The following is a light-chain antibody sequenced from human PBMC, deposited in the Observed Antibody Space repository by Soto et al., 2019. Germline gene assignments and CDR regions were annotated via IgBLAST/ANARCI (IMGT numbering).Light chain of an antibody. J-gene: IGKJ5*01. CDR1: QSISSY. CDR2: AAS. CDR3: QQNYSSPIT. Sequence: DTQMNQSPSSLSASVGDSIAITCRASQSISSYLNWYQQKPGKAPKLLISAASILQSGVPSRFSGSGSGTDFTLTISNLQHEDFEGYSCQQNYSSPITLGQGTRLEIK. V-gene: IGKV1-39*01.